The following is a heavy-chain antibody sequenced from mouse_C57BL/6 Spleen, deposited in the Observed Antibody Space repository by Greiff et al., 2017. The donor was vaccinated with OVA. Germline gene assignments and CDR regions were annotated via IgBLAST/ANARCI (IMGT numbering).Heavy chain of an antibody. Sequence: VPLQQPGAELVKPGASVKLSCKASGYTFTSYWMYWVKQRPGQGLEWIGMIHPNSGSTNYNEKFQSKATLTVDKSSSTAYMQLSSLTSEDSAVYYCARPPYYDYDAFAYWGQGTLVTVSA. J-gene: IGHJ3*01. D-gene: IGHD2-4*01. V-gene: IGHV1-64*01. CDR2: IHPNSGST. CDR1: GYTFTSYW. CDR3: ARPPYYDYDAFAY.